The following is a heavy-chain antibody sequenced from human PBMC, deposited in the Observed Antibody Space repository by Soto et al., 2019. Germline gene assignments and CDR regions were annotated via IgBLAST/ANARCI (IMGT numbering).Heavy chain of an antibody. D-gene: IGHD3-22*01. J-gene: IGHJ3*02. V-gene: IGHV3-21*01. CDR1: GFTFSSYS. CDR2: ISSSSSYT. Sequence: PVGSLRLSCAASGFTFSSYSMNWVRQAPGKGLEWVSSISSSSSYTNYADSVKGRFTISRDNAKNSLYLQMNSLRAEDTAVYYCARPTTSYYYDSSGAFDIWGQGTMVTVSS. CDR3: ARPTTSYYYDSSGAFDI.